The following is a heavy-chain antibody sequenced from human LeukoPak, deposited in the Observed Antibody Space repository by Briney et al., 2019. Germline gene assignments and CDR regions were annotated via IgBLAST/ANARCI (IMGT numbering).Heavy chain of an antibody. CDR2: TGSSTI. Sequence: PGGSPRLSCTTSQFTFRNYEVNWVRQAPGKGLEWISFTGSSTIQYADSVTGRFTISRDNAKNSLYLQMNSLRVEDTVVYYCASSKWFYFHSWGQGTLVTVSS. CDR3: ASSKWFYFHS. CDR1: QFTFRNYE. J-gene: IGHJ4*02. V-gene: IGHV3-48*03. D-gene: IGHD3-22*01.